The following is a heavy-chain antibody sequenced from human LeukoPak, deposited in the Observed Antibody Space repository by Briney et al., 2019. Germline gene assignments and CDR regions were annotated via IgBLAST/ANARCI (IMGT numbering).Heavy chain of an antibody. V-gene: IGHV1-2*06. Sequence: ASVKVSCTASGYTFTGYYMHWVRQAPGQGLEWMGRINPNSGGTNYAQKFQGRVTMTRDTSNSTAYMELSRLRSDDTAVYCCATWNDRDNDAFDIWGQGTMVTVSS. D-gene: IGHD1-1*01. CDR3: ATWNDRDNDAFDI. J-gene: IGHJ3*02. CDR2: INPNSGGT. CDR1: GYTFTGYY.